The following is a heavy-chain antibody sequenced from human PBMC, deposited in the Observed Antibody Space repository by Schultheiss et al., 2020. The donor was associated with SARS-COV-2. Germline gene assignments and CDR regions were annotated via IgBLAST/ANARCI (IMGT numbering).Heavy chain of an antibody. CDR1: GYSFTSYW. V-gene: IGHV5-51*01. J-gene: IGHJ4*02. Sequence: GESLKISCKGSGYSFTSYWIGWVRQMPGKGLEWMGIIYPCDSDTRYSPSFQGHVTISADKSISTAYLQWSSLKASDTAMYYCARHRAVAGKCFDYWGQGTLVTVSS. CDR2: IYPCDSDT. CDR3: ARHRAVAGKCFDY. D-gene: IGHD6-19*01.